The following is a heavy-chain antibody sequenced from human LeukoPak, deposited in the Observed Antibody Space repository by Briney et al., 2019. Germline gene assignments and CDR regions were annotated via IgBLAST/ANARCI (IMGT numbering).Heavy chain of an antibody. CDR3: ARGRDGYNYGTDY. CDR2: IYTSGST. CDR1: AGSISSGSYD. V-gene: IGHV4-61*02. D-gene: IGHD5-24*01. Sequence: SETLSLTCTVSAGSISSGSYDWSWLGQPAGRGLEWIGRIYTSGSTNYNPSLKSRVTISVDTSKNQFSLKLSSVTAADTAVYYCARGRDGYNYGTDYWGQGTLVTVSS. J-gene: IGHJ4*02.